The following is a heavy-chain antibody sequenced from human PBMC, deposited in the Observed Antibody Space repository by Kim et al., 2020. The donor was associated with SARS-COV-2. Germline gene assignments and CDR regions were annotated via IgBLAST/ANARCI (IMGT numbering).Heavy chain of an antibody. D-gene: IGHD6-6*01. CDR3: TIHPYSSSSGLGYGMDV. CDR1: GFTFSNAW. CDR2: VKSRTDGGTP. Sequence: GGSLRLSCAASGFTFSNAWMSWVRQAPGKGLEWVGRVKSRTDGGTPDYAAPVKGRFIISRDDSYNMLYLQMNSLKTEDTAVYYCTIHPYSSSSGLGYGMDVWGQGTTVTVSS. V-gene: IGHV3-15*01. J-gene: IGHJ6*02.